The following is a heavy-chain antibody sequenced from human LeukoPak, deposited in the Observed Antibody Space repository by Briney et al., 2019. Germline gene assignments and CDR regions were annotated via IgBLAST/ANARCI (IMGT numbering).Heavy chain of an antibody. Sequence: SVKVSCKASGYTFTSYGISWVRQAPGQGLEWMGGIIPIFGTANYAQKFQGRVTITADESTSTAYMELSSLRSEDTAVYYCARADYSGSYLYYFDYWGQGTLVTVSS. CDR2: IIPIFGTA. J-gene: IGHJ4*02. CDR1: GYTFTSYG. V-gene: IGHV1-69*13. CDR3: ARADYSGSYLYYFDY. D-gene: IGHD1-26*01.